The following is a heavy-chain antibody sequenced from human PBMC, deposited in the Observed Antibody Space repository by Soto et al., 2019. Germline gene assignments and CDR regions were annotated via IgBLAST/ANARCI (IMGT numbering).Heavy chain of an antibody. CDR1: GFTFSDHG. V-gene: IGHV3-23*01. CDR2: ISGSVGST. D-gene: IGHD6-6*01. J-gene: IGHJ4*02. Sequence: LRLSCTASGFTFSDHGMHWVRQAPGKGLEWVASISGSVGSTFYADSVKGRFTISRDNYLNTLDLQMNSLRAEDTAVYYCAKDRTIASRTFDSWGQAALV. CDR3: AKDRTIASRTFDS.